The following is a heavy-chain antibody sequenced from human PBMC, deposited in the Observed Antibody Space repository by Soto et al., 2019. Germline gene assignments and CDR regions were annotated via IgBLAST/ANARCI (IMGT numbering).Heavy chain of an antibody. D-gene: IGHD2-2*01. CDR2: IIPISDTT. J-gene: IGHJ6*02. CDR1: GGTFSSYA. V-gene: IGHV1-69*01. CDR3: ARSQGSSTSLEIYYYYYDGMDV. Sequence: QVQLVQSGAEVKKPGSSVKVSCKASGGTFSSYAISWVRQAPGQGLEWMGGIIPISDTTNYAQKLQGRVTITADESTSTAYMELSSLRSEDTAVYYCARSQGSSTSLEIYYYYYDGMDVWGQGTTVTVSS.